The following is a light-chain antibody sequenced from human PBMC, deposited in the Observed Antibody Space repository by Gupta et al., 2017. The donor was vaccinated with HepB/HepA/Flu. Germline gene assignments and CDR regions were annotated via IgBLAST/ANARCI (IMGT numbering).Light chain of an antibody. V-gene: IGKV3-15*01. CDR1: QSVSTN. CDR3: QQYKDWPGLT. CDR2: GSS. Sequence: EIVMTQSPATLLVSPGERVTLSCRASQSVSTNVAWYQHKRGQAPRLLISGSSTRATGIPGRFSGSGSGTEFTLTIGSLQSEDSAIYYCQQYKDWPGLTFGGGTKVEIK. J-gene: IGKJ4*01.